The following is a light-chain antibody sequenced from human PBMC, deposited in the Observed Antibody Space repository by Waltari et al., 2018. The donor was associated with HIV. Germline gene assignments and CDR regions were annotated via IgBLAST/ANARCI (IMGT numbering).Light chain of an antibody. Sequence: IQMTQPPSSLSAPVGDRVTSTCRASQGISNYLAWYQQKPGKAPQVLIYAASTLQSGVPSRFSGSGSGTDFTLTISSLQPEDVATYYCQKYNSAPRTFGQGTKLEIK. CDR1: QGISNY. CDR2: AAS. CDR3: QKYNSAPRT. V-gene: IGKV1-27*01. J-gene: IGKJ2*01.